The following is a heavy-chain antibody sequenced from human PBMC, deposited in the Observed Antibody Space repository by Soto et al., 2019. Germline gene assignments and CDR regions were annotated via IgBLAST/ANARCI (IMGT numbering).Heavy chain of an antibody. Sequence: SETLSLTCTVSGGSISSYYWSLCRQPAGEGLEWIVYIYYSGSTNYNPSLKSRVTISVDTSKNQFSLKLSSVTAADTAVYYCARELNDIWSGYNRSWFDPWVQGTLVTVS. J-gene: IGHJ5*02. CDR2: IYYSGST. D-gene: IGHD3-3*01. CDR3: ARELNDIWSGYNRSWFDP. V-gene: IGHV4-59*01. CDR1: GGSISSYY.